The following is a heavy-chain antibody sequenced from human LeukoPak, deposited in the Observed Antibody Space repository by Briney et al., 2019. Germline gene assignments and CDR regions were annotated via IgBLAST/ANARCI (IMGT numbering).Heavy chain of an antibody. Sequence: GGSLRLSCAASGFTFSSYWMHWVRQAPGKGLVWVSRINSDGSSTSYADSVKGRLTISRDNAKNTLYLQMNSLRAEDTAVYYCARAGVFEWELLIDYWGQGTLVTVSS. CDR3: ARAGVFEWELLIDY. CDR2: INSDGSST. CDR1: GFTFSSYW. D-gene: IGHD1-26*01. V-gene: IGHV3-74*01. J-gene: IGHJ4*02.